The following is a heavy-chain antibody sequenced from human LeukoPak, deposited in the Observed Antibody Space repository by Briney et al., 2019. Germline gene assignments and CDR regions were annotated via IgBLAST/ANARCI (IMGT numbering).Heavy chain of an antibody. CDR1: GGSISSYY. CDR3: ARKVATTPYYFYY. D-gene: IGHD5-24*01. Sequence: SETLSLTCTVSGGSISSYYWGWIRQPPGKGLEWIGYIYYSGSTNYNPSLKSRVTISVDTSKNQFSLKLSSVTAADTAVYYCARKVATTPYYFYYWGQGTLVTVSS. J-gene: IGHJ4*02. V-gene: IGHV4-59*01. CDR2: IYYSGST.